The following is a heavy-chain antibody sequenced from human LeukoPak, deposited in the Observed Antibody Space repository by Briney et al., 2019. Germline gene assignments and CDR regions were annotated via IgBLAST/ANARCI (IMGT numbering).Heavy chain of an antibody. CDR1: GFTFSSYA. CDR3: AKDRRIAARGGGYYFDY. D-gene: IGHD6-6*01. Sequence: GGSLRLSCAASGFTFSSYAISWVRQAPGKGLDWVSAISGSGGGTYYADSVKGRFTISRDNSKNTLYLQMNSLRAEDTAVYYCAKDRRIAARGGGYYFDYWGQGTLVTVSS. CDR2: ISGSGGGT. J-gene: IGHJ4*02. V-gene: IGHV3-23*01.